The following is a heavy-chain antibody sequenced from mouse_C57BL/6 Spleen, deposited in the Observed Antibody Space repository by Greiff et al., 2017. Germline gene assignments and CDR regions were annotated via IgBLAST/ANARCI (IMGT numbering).Heavy chain of an antibody. D-gene: IGHD2-4*01. CDR3: ARLGLRLFAY. V-gene: IGHV1-19*01. J-gene: IGHJ3*01. CDR2: INPYNGGT. Sequence: EVQLQQSGPVLVKPGASVKMSCKASGYTFTDYYMNWVKQSHGKSLEWIGVINPYNGGTSYNQKFKGKATLTVDKSSSTAYMELNSLTSEDSAVYYCARLGLRLFAYWGQGTLVTVSA. CDR1: GYTFTDYY.